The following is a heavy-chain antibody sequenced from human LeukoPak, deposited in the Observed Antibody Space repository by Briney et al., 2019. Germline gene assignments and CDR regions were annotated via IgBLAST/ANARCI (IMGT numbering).Heavy chain of an antibody. J-gene: IGHJ4*02. CDR3: ASVPDYYDSSGAGY. CDR1: GFTFSSYS. D-gene: IGHD3-22*01. V-gene: IGHV3-48*04. Sequence: GSLRLSCAASGFTFSSYSMNWVRQAPGKGLEWVSYISSSSSTIYYADSVKGRFTISRDNAKNSLYLQMNSLRAEDTAVYYCASVPDYYDSSGAGYWGQGTLVTVSS. CDR2: ISSSSSTI.